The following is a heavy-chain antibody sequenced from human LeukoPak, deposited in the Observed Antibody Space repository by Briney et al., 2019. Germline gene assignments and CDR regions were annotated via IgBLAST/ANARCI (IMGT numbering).Heavy chain of an antibody. CDR1: GFTFSSYS. CDR3: ARDQGYYGSGIAY. J-gene: IGHJ4*02. Sequence: GGSLRLSCAASGFTFSSYSMNWVRQAPGKGLEWVSSISSSSYIYYADSVKGRFTISRDNAKNSLYLQMNSLRAEDTAVYYCARDQGYYGSGIAYWGQGTLVTVSS. CDR2: ISSSSYI. D-gene: IGHD3-10*01. V-gene: IGHV3-21*01.